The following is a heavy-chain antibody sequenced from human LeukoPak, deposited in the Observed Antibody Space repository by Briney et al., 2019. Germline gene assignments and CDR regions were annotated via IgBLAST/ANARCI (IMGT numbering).Heavy chain of an antibody. J-gene: IGHJ4*02. D-gene: IGHD3-10*01. CDR3: ARDWAGGPHDH. V-gene: IGHV3-11*04. CDR1: GFTFSDYY. CDR2: ISSSGNNI. Sequence: PGGSLRLSCAASGFTFSDYYMSWIRQAPGKGREWVSYISSSGNNIYYADSVQGRFTISRDNAKKSLYLQMSSLRVEDTAVYYCARDWAGGPHDHWGQGTLVTVSS.